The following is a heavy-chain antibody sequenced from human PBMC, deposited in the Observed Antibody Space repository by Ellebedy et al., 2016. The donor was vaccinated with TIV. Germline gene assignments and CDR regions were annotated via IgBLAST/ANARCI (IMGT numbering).Heavy chain of an antibody. D-gene: IGHD5-18*01. V-gene: IGHV3-23*01. J-gene: IGHJ4*02. Sequence: GESLKISCEASGFSFSSYAMTSVRQAPEKGLEWVSGIVGNGAFTSYADSVRGRFTVSRDNSKRTVDLQMNSLRAEDTAVYFCAKDRTPGDGYWVFDYWGQGTLVTVSS. CDR1: GFSFSSYA. CDR3: AKDRTPGDGYWVFDY. CDR2: IVGNGAFT.